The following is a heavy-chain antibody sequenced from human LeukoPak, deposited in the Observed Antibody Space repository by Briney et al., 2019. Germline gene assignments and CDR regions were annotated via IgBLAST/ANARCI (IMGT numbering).Heavy chain of an antibody. Sequence: SETLSLTCTVSGGPINSGPYYWTWIRQPAGKGLEWIGRISPSGSSNYNPSLQSRVTMSVDTSKRQFSLSLSSVTAADTAVYYCARDSDSRETFDYWGQGTLVAVSS. CDR2: ISPSGSS. D-gene: IGHD2-21*01. J-gene: IGHJ4*02. CDR3: ARDSDSRETFDY. CDR1: GGPINSGPYY. V-gene: IGHV4-61*02.